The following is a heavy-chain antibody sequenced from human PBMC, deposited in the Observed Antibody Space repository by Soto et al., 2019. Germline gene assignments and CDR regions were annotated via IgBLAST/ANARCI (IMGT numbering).Heavy chain of an antibody. Sequence: PGGSLRLSCAASGFPFSSYAMSWVRQAPGKGLEWVSAISGSGGSTYYADSVKGRFTISRDNSKNTLYLQMNSLRAEDTAVYYCAKLNRYSGSYFDYWGQGTLVTVSS. D-gene: IGHD1-26*01. CDR3: AKLNRYSGSYFDY. V-gene: IGHV3-23*01. CDR2: ISGSGGST. J-gene: IGHJ4*02. CDR1: GFPFSSYA.